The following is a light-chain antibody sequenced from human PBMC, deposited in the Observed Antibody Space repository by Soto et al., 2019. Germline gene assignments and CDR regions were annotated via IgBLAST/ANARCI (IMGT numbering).Light chain of an antibody. J-gene: IGKJ5*01. CDR3: QQYGSSPPIT. Sequence: IVLPQSPGTLSLSPGERATLSCRASQSVSSSYLAWYQQKPGQAPRLLIYDASSRATGIPDRFSGSGSGTDFTLTISRLEPEDSAVYYCQQYGSSPPITFGQGARLE. V-gene: IGKV3-20*01. CDR1: QSVSSSY. CDR2: DAS.